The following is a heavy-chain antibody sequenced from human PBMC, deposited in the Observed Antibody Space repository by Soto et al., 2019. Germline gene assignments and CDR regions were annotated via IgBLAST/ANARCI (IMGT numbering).Heavy chain of an antibody. CDR2: VYSSGAT. V-gene: IGHV4-31*03. CDR1: GGSISSSGYY. CDR3: AGASRVPYCFDY. J-gene: IGHJ4*01. Sequence: SETLYLTCTVCGGSISSSGYYWIWIRQHPGKGQEWIGYVYSSGATKHITSLKSRFNISVDTTNNRSSLKLSSVIATDTAVSDCAGASRVPYCFDYWGHGTLVTVSS.